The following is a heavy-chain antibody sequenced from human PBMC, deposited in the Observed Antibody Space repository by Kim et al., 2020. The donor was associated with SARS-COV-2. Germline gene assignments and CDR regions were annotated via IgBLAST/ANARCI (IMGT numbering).Heavy chain of an antibody. D-gene: IGHD3-10*01. J-gene: IGHJ3*02. V-gene: IGHV3-9*01. Sequence: VKGRFTISRDNAKNSLYLQRNSLRAEDTALYYCAKDTGGLLWCGGHAFDIWGQGTMVTVSS. CDR3: AKDTGGLLWCGGHAFDI.